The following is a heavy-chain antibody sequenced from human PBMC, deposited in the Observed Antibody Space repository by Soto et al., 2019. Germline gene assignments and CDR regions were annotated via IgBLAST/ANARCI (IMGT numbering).Heavy chain of an antibody. D-gene: IGHD6-19*01. J-gene: IGHJ2*01. CDR3: ARGEMTGFSSGWYWDH. CDR1: CGFVSTASTY. CDR2: IFYSGRP. Sequence: PSAILSLTCTFSCGFVSTASTYWSWIRQSPGKEPEWLGYIFYSGRPNYSAALRSRITISVDTSKNQFSLTLRSVTAADAAVDYCARGEMTGFSSGWYWDHWGR. V-gene: IGHV4-61*01.